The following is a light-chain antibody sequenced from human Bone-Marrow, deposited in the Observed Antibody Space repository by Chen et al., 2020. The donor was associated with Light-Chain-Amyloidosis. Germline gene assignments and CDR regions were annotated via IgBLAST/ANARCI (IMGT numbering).Light chain of an antibody. V-gene: IGLV6-57*01. Sequence: NFMLTQPHSVSESPGKTVIISCTRSSGSIAATYVQWYQQRPGSSPTTVIYEDDQRTSGVPDRFSGAIDRSSNSASLSISGLKTEDEADSYSQSDQGSSQGVFGGGTNLTVL. CDR3: QSDQGSSQGV. CDR2: EDD. CDR1: SGSIAATY. J-gene: IGLJ3*02.